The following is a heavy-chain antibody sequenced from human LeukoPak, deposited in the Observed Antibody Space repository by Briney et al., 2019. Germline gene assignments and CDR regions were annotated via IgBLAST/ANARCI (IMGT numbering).Heavy chain of an antibody. CDR1: GFTFSSYA. CDR3: VKAGDSSSSPLFLD. J-gene: IGHJ4*02. D-gene: IGHD6-6*01. V-gene: IGHV3-23*01. CDR2: ISGSGDTT. Sequence: GGSLRLPCAASGFTFSSYAMSWVRQAPGKGLEWVSSISGSGDTTYYAESVKGRFTISRDNSKNTLYLQMNSLRAEDTAVYYCVKAGDSSSSPLFLDWGQGTLVTVSS.